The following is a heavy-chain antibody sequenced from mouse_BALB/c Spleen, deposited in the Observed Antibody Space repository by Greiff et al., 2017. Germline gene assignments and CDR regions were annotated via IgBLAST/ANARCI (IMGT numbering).Heavy chain of an antibody. CDR3: ARIATMSYAMDY. J-gene: IGHJ4*01. V-gene: IGHV5-6-5*01. D-gene: IGHD2-4*01. CDR1: GFTFSSYA. CDR2: ISSGGST. Sequence: EVMLVESGGGLVKPGGSLKLSCAASGFTFSSYAMSWVRQTPEKRLEWVASISSGGSTYYPDSVKGRFTISRDNARNILYLQMSSLRSEDTAMYYCARIATMSYAMDYWGQGTSVTVSS.